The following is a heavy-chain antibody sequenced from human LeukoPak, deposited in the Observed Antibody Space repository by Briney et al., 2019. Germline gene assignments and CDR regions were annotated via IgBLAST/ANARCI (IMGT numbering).Heavy chain of an antibody. CDR3: AKDIPSYYVSFYYYGMDV. Sequence: GGSLRLSCAASGFTFSSYGMHWVRQAPGKGLEWVAVISYDGSNKYYADSVKGRFTISRDNSKNTLYLQMNSLRAEDTAVYYCAKDIPSYYVSFYYYGMDVWGQGTTVTVSS. V-gene: IGHV3-30*18. D-gene: IGHD1-26*01. CDR1: GFTFSSYG. CDR2: ISYDGSNK. J-gene: IGHJ6*02.